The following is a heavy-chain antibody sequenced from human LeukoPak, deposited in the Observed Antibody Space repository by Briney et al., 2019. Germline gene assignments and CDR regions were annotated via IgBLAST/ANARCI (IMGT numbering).Heavy chain of an antibody. J-gene: IGHJ3*02. V-gene: IGHV3-21*01. D-gene: IGHD4-17*01. Sequence: GGSLRLSCAASGFTFSSYSMNWVRQAPGKGLEWVSSISSSSSYIYYADSVKDRFTISRDNAKNSLYLQMNSLRAEDTAVYYCASPWGGDYEAFDIWGQGTMVTVSS. CDR3: ASPWGGDYEAFDI. CDR2: ISSSSSYI. CDR1: GFTFSSYS.